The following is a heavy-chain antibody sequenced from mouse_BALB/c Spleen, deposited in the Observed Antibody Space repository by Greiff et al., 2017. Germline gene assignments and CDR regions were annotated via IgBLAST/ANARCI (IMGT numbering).Heavy chain of an antibody. CDR2: ISSGSSTI. D-gene: IGHD2-4*01. CDR3: ARSNYDGAY. CDR1: GFTFSSFG. Sequence: EVQRVESGGGLVQPGGSRKLSCAASGFTFSSFGMHWVRQAPEKGLEWVAYISSGSSTIYYADTVKGRFTISRDNPKNTLFLQMTSLRSEDTAMYYCARSNYDGAYWGQGTLVTVSA. V-gene: IGHV5-17*02. J-gene: IGHJ3*01.